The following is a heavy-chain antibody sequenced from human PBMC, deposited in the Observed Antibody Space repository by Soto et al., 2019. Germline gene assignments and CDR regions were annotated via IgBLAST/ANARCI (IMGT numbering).Heavy chain of an antibody. CDR1: GFTFRSYA. Sequence: GGSLRLSCAASGFTFRSYAMSWVRQAPGKGLEWVAGITCDGSNKYYADSVKGRFTISRDNSKNTLYLQMNSLRAEDTAVYYCARDRGSKSYYYYGMDVWGQGTTVTVSS. CDR3: ARDRGSKSYYYYGMDV. D-gene: IGHD2-2*01. J-gene: IGHJ6*02. CDR2: ITCDGSNK. V-gene: IGHV3-30*04.